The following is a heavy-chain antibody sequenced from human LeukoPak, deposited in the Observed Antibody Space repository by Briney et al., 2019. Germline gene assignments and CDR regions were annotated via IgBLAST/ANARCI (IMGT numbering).Heavy chain of an antibody. D-gene: IGHD1-14*01. CDR3: AKDRYKLDGGNWFDP. J-gene: IGHJ5*02. Sequence: PGGSLRLSCAASGFTFSSYAMSWVRQAPGKGLEWVSAISGSGGSTYHADSVKGRFTISRDNSKNTLYLQMNSLRAEDTAVYYCAKDRYKLDGGNWFDPWGQGTLVTVSS. CDR2: ISGSGGST. V-gene: IGHV3-23*01. CDR1: GFTFSSYA.